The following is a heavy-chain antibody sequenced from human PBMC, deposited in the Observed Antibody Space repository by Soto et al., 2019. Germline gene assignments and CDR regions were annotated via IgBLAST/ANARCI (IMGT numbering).Heavy chain of an antibody. CDR1: GYSFTSYW. V-gene: IGHV5-51*01. CDR3: ARPMDEGGSYPNFDY. CDR2: IYPGDSDT. Sequence: GESVKISCKGSGYSFTSYWIGWVRQMPGKGLEWMGIIYPGDSDTRYSPSFQGQVTISADKSISTAYLQWSSLKASDTAMYYCARPMDEGGSYPNFDYWGQGTLVTVSS. J-gene: IGHJ4*02. D-gene: IGHD1-26*01.